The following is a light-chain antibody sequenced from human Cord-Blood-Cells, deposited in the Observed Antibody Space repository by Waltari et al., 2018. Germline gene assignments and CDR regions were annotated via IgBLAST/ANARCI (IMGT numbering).Light chain of an antibody. J-gene: IGLJ3*02. Sequence: QSALTQPASVSGSPGQSITISCTGTSSDVGSYNLVSWYQQHPRKAPKLMIYEASKRPSGVSNRFSGSKSGNTASLTIPGRQAEDEADYYCCSYAGSRVFGGGTKLTVL. CDR1: SSDVGSYNL. V-gene: IGLV2-23*01. CDR3: CSYAGSRV. CDR2: EAS.